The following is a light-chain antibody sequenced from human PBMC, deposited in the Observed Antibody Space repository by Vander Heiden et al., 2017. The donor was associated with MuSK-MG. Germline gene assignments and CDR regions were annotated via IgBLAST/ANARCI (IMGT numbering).Light chain of an antibody. J-gene: IGLJ2*01. CDR2: DVT. CDR3: FSYTSSTILL. Sequence: QSALTQPASVSGAPGQSLTISCTGTSGDIGSYDYVSWYQQHPGKAPKLLIFDVTNRPSGISNRFSGSKSGNTASLTISGLQAEDEADYYCFSYTSSTILLFGGGTKLTVL. V-gene: IGLV2-14*01. CDR1: SGDIGSYDY.